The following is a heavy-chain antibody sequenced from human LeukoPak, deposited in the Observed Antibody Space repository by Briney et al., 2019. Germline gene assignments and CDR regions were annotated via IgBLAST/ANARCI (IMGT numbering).Heavy chain of an antibody. J-gene: IGHJ4*02. Sequence: GGSLRLSCAASGFTFSNYAMSWVRQAPGKGLEWVSAVSYPGNSAYYADSVKGRFTISRDNSKNTLYLQMNGLRAEDTAVYYCANSTVMTTVVPPAFDYWGQGALVTVSS. D-gene: IGHD4-23*01. CDR1: GFTFSNYA. CDR3: ANSTVMTTVVPPAFDY. V-gene: IGHV3-23*01. CDR2: VSYPGNSA.